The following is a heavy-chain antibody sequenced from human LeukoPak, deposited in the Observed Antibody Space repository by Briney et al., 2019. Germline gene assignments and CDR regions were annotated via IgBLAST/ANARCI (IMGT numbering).Heavy chain of an antibody. D-gene: IGHD3-22*01. CDR1: GYSISSGYY. Sequence: SETLSHTCAVSGYSISSGYYWGWIRQPPGKGLEWIGSIYHSGSTYYNPSLKSRVTISVDTSKNQFSLKLSSVTAADTAVYYCARPSYYYDSSGYYPPGGYFDYWGQGTLVTVSS. V-gene: IGHV4-38-2*01. CDR3: ARPSYYYDSSGYYPPGGYFDY. CDR2: IYHSGST. J-gene: IGHJ4*02.